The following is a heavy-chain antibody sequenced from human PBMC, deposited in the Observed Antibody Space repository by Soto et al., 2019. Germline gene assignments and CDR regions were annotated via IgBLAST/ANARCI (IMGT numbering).Heavy chain of an antibody. CDR3: AALSITIFGVVITPPEYYYGMAV. D-gene: IGHD3-3*01. V-gene: IGHV1-58*01. CDR2: IVVGSGNT. CDR1: GFTFTSSA. Sequence: SVKVSCKASGFTFTSSAVQWVRQARGQRLEWIGWIVVGSGNTNYAQKFQERVTITRDMSTSTAYMELSSLRSEDTAVYYCAALSITIFGVVITPPEYYYGMAVWGQGTTVTVSS. J-gene: IGHJ6*02.